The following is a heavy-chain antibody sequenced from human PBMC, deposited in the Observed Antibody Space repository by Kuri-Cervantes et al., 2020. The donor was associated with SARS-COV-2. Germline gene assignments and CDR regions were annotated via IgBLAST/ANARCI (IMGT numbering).Heavy chain of an antibody. CDR3: ARDPAPTDSSGYYYGARAFDI. V-gene: IGHV3-11*04. Sequence: GGSLRLSCAASGFTFSDYYMSWIRQAPGKGLEWVSYISSSGSTIYYADSVKGRFTISRDNAKNSLYLQMNSLRAEDTAVYYCARDPAPTDSSGYYYGARAFDIWGQGTMVTVSS. CDR1: GFTFSDYY. CDR2: ISSSGSTI. J-gene: IGHJ3*02. D-gene: IGHD3-22*01.